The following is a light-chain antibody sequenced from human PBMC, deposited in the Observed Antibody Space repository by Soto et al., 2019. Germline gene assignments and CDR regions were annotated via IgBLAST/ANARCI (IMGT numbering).Light chain of an antibody. Sequence: DIEMTQSPSSLSASVGDRVTITCRASQSINKSLNGYQQKPGRASTLLLSVASTLHSGVPSRFSGTRSGTDFNLTIRSLQSEEFATDYCQKSYSTLPMYIFGQGTKLASK. CDR3: QKSYSTLPMYI. V-gene: IGKV1-39*01. J-gene: IGKJ2*01. CDR2: VAS. CDR1: QSINKS.